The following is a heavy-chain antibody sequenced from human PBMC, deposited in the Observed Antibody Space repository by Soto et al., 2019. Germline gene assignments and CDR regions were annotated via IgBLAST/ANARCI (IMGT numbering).Heavy chain of an antibody. CDR3: ARENYYGGHVIGRLDL. J-gene: IGHJ2*01. V-gene: IGHV3-30-3*01. Sequence: QVQLVESGGGVVQPGRSLRLSCIASGFTFSTYAMQWVRQAPGKGLEWVAVVSSEGGTQFYADSVKGRFTISRDNSKNSLYLQMSSLTTEDAAIYYCARENYYGGHVIGRLDLWGRGTLVSVSS. CDR1: GFTFSTYA. CDR2: VSSEGGTQ. D-gene: IGHD3-22*01.